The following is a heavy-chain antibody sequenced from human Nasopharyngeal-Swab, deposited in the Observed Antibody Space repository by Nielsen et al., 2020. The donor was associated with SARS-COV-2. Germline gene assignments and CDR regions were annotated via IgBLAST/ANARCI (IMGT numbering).Heavy chain of an antibody. V-gene: IGHV7-4-1*02. CDR1: GYTFTSYA. D-gene: IGHD6-13*01. CDR3: AGAGSSWAIYYFDY. J-gene: IGHJ4*02. Sequence: ASVKVSCKASGYTFTSYAMNWVRQAPGQGLEWMGWINTNTGNPTYAQGFTGRFVFSLDTSVSTAYLQISSLKAEDTAVYYCAGAGSSWAIYYFDYWGQGTLVTVSS. CDR2: INTNTGNP.